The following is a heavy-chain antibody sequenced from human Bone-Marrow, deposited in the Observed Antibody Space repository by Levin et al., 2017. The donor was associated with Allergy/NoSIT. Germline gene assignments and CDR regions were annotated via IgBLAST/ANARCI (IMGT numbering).Heavy chain of an antibody. V-gene: IGHV3-23*01. D-gene: IGHD2-15*01. CDR3: AKGGAVVWDAFDK. J-gene: IGHJ3*02. CDR1: GFTFNNYA. CDR2: INTSGDNK. Sequence: GGSLRLSCAASGFTFNNYAMSWVRQAPGKGLEWVSGINTSGDNKHYADSVKGRLTISRDSSNNTLYLQMESLRVEDTALYYCAKGGAVVWDAFDKWGQGTMVTVTS.